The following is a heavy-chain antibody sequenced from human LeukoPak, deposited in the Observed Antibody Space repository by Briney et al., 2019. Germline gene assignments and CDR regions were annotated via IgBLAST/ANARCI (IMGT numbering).Heavy chain of an antibody. CDR1: GFTFSSYA. CDR3: AKYDGCSTSCYADY. J-gene: IGHJ4*02. D-gene: IGHD2-2*01. V-gene: IGHV3-23*01. CDR2: ISGSGGST. Sequence: GGSLRLSCAASGFTFSSYAMSWVRQAPGKGLEWVSAISGSGGSTYYADSVKGRFTISRDNSKNTLYLQMNSLRAEDTAVYYCAKYDGCSTSCYADYWGQGTLVTVSS.